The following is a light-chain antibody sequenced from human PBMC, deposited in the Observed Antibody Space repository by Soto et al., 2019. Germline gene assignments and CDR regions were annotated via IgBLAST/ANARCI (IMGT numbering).Light chain of an antibody. CDR1: SSEVGGYNY. CDR2: DAI. Sequence: QSVPPRPAPLPGSPGQSSTTPGTGTSSEVGGYNYASWYQKHPGKAPKLMIYDAINRPSGVSNRFSGSKSGNTASLTISGLQAEDEADYYCSSYTSSSTVVFGGGTKLTVL. CDR3: SSYTSSSTVV. V-gene: IGLV2-14*01. J-gene: IGLJ2*01.